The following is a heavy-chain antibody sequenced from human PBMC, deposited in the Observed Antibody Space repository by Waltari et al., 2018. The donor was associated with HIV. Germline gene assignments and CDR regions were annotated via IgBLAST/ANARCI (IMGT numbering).Heavy chain of an antibody. Sequence: QVQLQQWGAGLLKPSETLSLTCAVYGGSFSAYHWRWIRQAPGRGLEWIGEINHTGSSDYNPSLARRVTITMDASKRQVFLMLTSVTAADTAVYYCAGAAFYLDSRPLDTFDIWGQGTVVSVSS. D-gene: IGHD3-22*01. CDR1: GGSFSAYH. V-gene: IGHV4-34*02. J-gene: IGHJ3*02. CDR3: AGAAFYLDSRPLDTFDI. CDR2: INHTGSS.